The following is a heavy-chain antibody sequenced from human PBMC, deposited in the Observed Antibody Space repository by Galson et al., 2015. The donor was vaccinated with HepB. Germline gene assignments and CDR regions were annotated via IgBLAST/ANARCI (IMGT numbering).Heavy chain of an antibody. CDR2: ISAYNGNT. V-gene: IGHV1-18*01. CDR1: GYTLTNYG. Sequence: SVKVSCKASGYTLTNYGFSWVRQAPGQGLEWMGWISAYNGNTDYAEKFQGRLTLTTDTSTGTAYMELRSLRSDDTAVYYCARDRRFLEWLLQAFDYWGQGTLLTVSS. J-gene: IGHJ4*02. D-gene: IGHD3-3*01. CDR3: ARDRRFLEWLLQAFDY.